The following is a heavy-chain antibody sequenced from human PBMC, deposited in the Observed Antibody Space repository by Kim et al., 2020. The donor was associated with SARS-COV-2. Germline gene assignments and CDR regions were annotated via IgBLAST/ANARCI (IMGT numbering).Heavy chain of an antibody. D-gene: IGHD3-10*01. V-gene: IGHV4-59*13. Sequence: SETLSLTCTVSGGSISSYYWSWIRQPPGKGLEWIGYIYYSGSTNYNPSLKSRVTISVDTSKNQFSLKLSSVTAADTAVYYCARLGTYYYGSGSYRGFDYWGQGTLVTVSS. J-gene: IGHJ4*02. CDR2: IYYSGST. CDR3: ARLGTYYYGSGSYRGFDY. CDR1: GGSISSYY.